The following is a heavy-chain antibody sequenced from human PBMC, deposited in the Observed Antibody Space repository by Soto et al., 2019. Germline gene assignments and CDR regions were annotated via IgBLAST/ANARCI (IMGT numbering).Heavy chain of an antibody. J-gene: IGHJ6*01. CDR2: ISHSGTT. D-gene: IGHD3-10*01. V-gene: IGHV4-38-2*02. CDR1: GLPISVAYS. CDR3: AIVTMVIRDSDQFGVEV. Sequence: TLSLTXPVSGLPISVAYSGVFILHPPVKGLEWIGSISHSGTTSYSPSLTSRVSISVDTSKNQVSLKLTSVTAADTAVYFCAIVTMVIRDSDQFGVEVWGHGTTVNVYS.